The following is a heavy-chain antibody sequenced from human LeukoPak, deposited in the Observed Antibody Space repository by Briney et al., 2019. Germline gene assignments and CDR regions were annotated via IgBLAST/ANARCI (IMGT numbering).Heavy chain of an antibody. CDR3: ARDERAGYYIY. V-gene: IGHV3-7*01. CDR1: GFTFSNYW. CDR2: IKEDGSMT. D-gene: IGHD5-18*01. J-gene: IGHJ4*02. Sequence: GGSLRLSCEASGFTFSNYWMSWVRQAPGRGLEWVANIKEDGSMTQYADSVRGRFPISRDYAKSSVFLQMSGLKAEDSAVYYCARDERAGYYIYWGQGTLVTVSS.